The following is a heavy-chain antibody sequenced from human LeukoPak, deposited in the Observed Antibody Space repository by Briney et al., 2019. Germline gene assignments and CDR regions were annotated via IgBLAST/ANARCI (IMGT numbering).Heavy chain of an antibody. V-gene: IGHV3-33*06. Sequence: PGRSLRLSCAASGFTFSSYGMHWVRQAPGKGLEWVAVIWYDGSNKYYADSVKGRFTISGDNSKNTLYLQMNSLRAEDTAVYYCAKDGWMAVTNYYFDYWGQGTLVTVSS. D-gene: IGHD5-24*01. CDR2: IWYDGSNK. CDR3: AKDGWMAVTNYYFDY. J-gene: IGHJ4*02. CDR1: GFTFSSYG.